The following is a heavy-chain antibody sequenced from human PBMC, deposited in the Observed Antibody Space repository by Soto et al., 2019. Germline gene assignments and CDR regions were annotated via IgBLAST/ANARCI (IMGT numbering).Heavy chain of an antibody. CDR3: VKDAPQPFSD. D-gene: IGHD3-3*02. Sequence: EVQLLESGGGLVQPGGSLRISCAASGFDFSNYGMSWVRQAPGKGLEWVSAISGTAHASYYAASVKGRFTISRDNSKNTLYLHMNSLRVEDTAVYFCVKDAPQPFSDWGQGTLVTVS. J-gene: IGHJ4*02. V-gene: IGHV3-23*01. CDR1: GFDFSNYG. CDR2: ISGTAHAS.